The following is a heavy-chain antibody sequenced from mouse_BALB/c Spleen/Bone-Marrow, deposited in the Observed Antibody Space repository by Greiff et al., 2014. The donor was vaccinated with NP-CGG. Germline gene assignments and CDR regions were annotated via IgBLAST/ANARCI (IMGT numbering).Heavy chain of an antibody. J-gene: IGHJ2*01. CDR3: ARGYGNYGFFDY. CDR2: IFPASGNT. V-gene: IGHV1-66*01. CDR1: GFTFTSYY. Sequence: VMLVESGPDLVKPGASVKISCKASGFTFTSYYIHWVKRRPGQGLEWIGWIFPASGNTKYNEKFKGKATLTADTSSTTAYMQLSSLTSEDSSVYFCARGYGNYGFFDYWGLGTTLTVSS. D-gene: IGHD2-10*02.